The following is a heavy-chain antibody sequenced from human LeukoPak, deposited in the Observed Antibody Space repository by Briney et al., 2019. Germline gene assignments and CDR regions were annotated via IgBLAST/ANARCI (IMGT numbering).Heavy chain of an antibody. CDR3: ARDRYCSSTSCYGWFDP. CDR2: INPNSGGT. D-gene: IGHD2-2*01. CDR1: GSTFTGYY. V-gene: IGHV1-2*02. J-gene: IGHJ5*02. Sequence: ASVKVSCKASGSTFTGYYMHWVRQAPGQGLEWMGWINPNSGGTNYAQKVQGRVTMTRDTSISTAYMELSRLRSDDTAVYYCARDRYCSSTSCYGWFDPWGQGTLVTVSS.